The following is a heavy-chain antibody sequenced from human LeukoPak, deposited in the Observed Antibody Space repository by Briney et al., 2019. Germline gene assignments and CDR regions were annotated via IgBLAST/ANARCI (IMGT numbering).Heavy chain of an antibody. CDR1: GYSFPSYW. J-gene: IGHJ6*02. V-gene: IGHV5-51*01. D-gene: IGHD6-19*01. CDR2: IYPGDSDT. Sequence: GESLKISCRGSGYSFPSYWIGWVRQMPGRGLEWMGIIYPGDSDTKYSPSFQGQVTISADRSISTTYLQWSSLKASDTAMYYCARRLAVAGRGYYGMDVWGQGTTVTVSS. CDR3: ARRLAVAGRGYYGMDV.